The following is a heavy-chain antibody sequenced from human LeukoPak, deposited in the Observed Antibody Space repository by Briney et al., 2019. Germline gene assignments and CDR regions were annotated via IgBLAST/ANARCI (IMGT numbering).Heavy chain of an antibody. V-gene: IGHV4-59*08. J-gene: IGHJ4*02. Sequence: SETLSLTCTVSGGSISSYYWSWIRQPPGKGLEWIGYIYYSGSTNYNPSLKSRVTISVDTSKNQFSLKLSSVTAADTAVYYCARSGLLWFGSFDYWGQGTLVTVSS. D-gene: IGHD3-10*01. CDR1: GGSISSYY. CDR3: ARSGLLWFGSFDY. CDR2: IYYSGST.